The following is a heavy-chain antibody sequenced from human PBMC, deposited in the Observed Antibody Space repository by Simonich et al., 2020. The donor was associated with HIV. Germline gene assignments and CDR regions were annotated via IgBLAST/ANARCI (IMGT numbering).Heavy chain of an antibody. J-gene: IGHJ4*02. D-gene: IGHD4-17*01. Sequence: QVQLQQWGAGLLKPSETLSLTCAVYGGSFSGYYWSWIRQPPGKGLEWIWEINHSGRTNDNPSLKSRVTISVDTSKNQFSLKLSSVTAADTAVYYCARRHPTTVTTPYFDYWGQGTLVTVSS. V-gene: IGHV4-34*01. CDR1: GGSFSGYY. CDR3: ARRHPTTVTTPYFDY. CDR2: INHSGRT.